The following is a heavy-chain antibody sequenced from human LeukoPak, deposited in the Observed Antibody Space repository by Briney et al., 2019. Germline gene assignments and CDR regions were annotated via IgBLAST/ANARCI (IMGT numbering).Heavy chain of an antibody. CDR2: IYHSGST. CDR3: ARGRLGESLLVWFDP. Sequence: PSETLSLTCAVSGGSISSSNWWSWVRQPPGKGLEWIGEIYHSGSTNYNPSLKSRVTISVDKSKNQFSLKLSSVTAADTAAYYCARGRLGESLLVWFDPWGQGTLVTVSS. CDR1: GGSISSSNW. D-gene: IGHD3-16*01. V-gene: IGHV4-4*02. J-gene: IGHJ5*02.